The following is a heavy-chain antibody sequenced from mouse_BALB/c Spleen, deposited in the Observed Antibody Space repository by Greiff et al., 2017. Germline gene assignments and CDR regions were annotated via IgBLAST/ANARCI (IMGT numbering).Heavy chain of an antibody. CDR1: GYTFTSYW. CDR2: IYPGNSDT. CDR3: TDGDYYGSSYGFAY. D-gene: IGHD1-1*01. J-gene: IGHJ3*01. Sequence: VHVKQSGTVLARPGASVKMSCKASGYTFTSYWMHWVKQRPGQGLEWIGAIYPGNSDTSYNQKFKGKAKLTAVTSTSTAYMELSSLTNEDSAVYYCTDGDYYGSSYGFAYWGQGTLVTVSA. V-gene: IGHV1-5*01.